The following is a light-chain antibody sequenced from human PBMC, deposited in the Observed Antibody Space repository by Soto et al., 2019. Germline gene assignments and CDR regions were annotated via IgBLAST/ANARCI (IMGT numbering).Light chain of an antibody. V-gene: IGLV1-40*01. Sequence: QSALTQPPSVSGAPGQRVTISCTGSSSNIAAGYPTHWYQQVSGSAPKVLIFGNTNPPAGVPDRFSGAKSGTSASLAITGLQPNEEAVYYCQSYHSGLGGHVVFGGGTKLTVL. J-gene: IGLJ2*01. CDR3: QSYHSGLGGHVV. CDR2: GNT. CDR1: SSNIAAGYP.